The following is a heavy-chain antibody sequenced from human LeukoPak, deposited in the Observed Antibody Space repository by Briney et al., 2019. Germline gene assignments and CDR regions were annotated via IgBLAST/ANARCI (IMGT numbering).Heavy chain of an antibody. D-gene: IGHD3-16*01. CDR3: ARDQGSSAYGPLDY. V-gene: IGHV3-21*01. CDR1: GFTFSSYS. CDR2: ISSTNNYI. J-gene: IGHJ4*02. Sequence: GGSLRLSCAASGFTFSSYSMNWVRQAPGKGLEWVSSISSTNNYINDGDSVKGRFTISRDNANNSLYLVMNSLRAEDTAVYYCARDQGSSAYGPLDYWGQGTLVTVSS.